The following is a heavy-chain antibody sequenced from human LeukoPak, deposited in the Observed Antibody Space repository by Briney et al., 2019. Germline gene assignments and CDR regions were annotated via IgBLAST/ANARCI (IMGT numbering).Heavy chain of an antibody. J-gene: IGHJ3*02. CDR2: INPNSGGT. CDR1: GYTFTGYY. CDR3: ARPASTRSSAFDI. V-gene: IGHV1-2*02. Sequence: ALVKVSCKASGYTFTGYYMHWVRQAPGQGLEWMGWINPNSGGTNYAQKFQGRVTMTRDTSISTAYMELSRLRSDDTAVYYCARPASTRSSAFDIWGQGTMVTVSS. D-gene: IGHD6-6*01.